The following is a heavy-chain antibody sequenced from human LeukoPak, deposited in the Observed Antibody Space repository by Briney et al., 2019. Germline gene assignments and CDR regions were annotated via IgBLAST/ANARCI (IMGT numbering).Heavy chain of an antibody. CDR1: GGSISSGDYY. CDR3: ARGAPIVVVVAATEVNWFDP. V-gene: IGHV4-30-4*01. J-gene: IGHJ5*02. CDR2: IY. Sequence: SETLSLTCTVSGGSISSGDYYWSWIRQPPGKGLEWIGYIYYNPSLKSRVTISVDTSKNQFSLKLSSATAADTAVYYCARGAPIVVVVAATEVNWFDPWGQGTLVTVSS. D-gene: IGHD2-15*01.